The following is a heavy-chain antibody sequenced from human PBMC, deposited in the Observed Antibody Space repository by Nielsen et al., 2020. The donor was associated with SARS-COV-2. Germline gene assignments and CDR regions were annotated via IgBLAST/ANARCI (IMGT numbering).Heavy chain of an antibody. D-gene: IGHD1-1*01. Sequence: SVKVSCKASGGTFSSYAINWVRQAPRQALEWMGWITPFNGNTNYAQKFQDRVTITRDRSMSTAYMELSSLRSEDTAMYYCARRNDDGAFDIWGQGTMVTVSS. J-gene: IGHJ3*02. CDR2: ITPFNGNT. CDR1: GGTFSSYA. V-gene: IGHV1-45*03. CDR3: ARRNDDGAFDI.